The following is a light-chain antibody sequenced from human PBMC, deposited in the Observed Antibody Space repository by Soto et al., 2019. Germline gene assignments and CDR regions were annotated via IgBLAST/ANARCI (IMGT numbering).Light chain of an antibody. CDR2: DVT. Sequence: QSALTQPRSVSGSPGQAVTFSCTGTNSDVGGYDYVSWYQQLPGEAPKLIIYDVTKRPSGVPNRFSGSKSGNTASLTISGLQAEDEADYFSSSFAGSYTHVFGSGTKVTVL. V-gene: IGLV2-11*01. CDR3: SSFAGSYTHV. CDR1: NSDVGGYDY. J-gene: IGLJ1*01.